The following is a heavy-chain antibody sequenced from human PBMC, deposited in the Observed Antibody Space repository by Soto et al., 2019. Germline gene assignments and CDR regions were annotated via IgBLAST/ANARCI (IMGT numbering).Heavy chain of an antibody. V-gene: IGHV3-33*01. CDR1: GFTFSSYG. CDR3: ARDVSGYDFD. J-gene: IGHJ4*02. D-gene: IGHD5-12*01. CDR2: IWYDGSNK. Sequence: GESLKISCAASGFTFSSYGMHWVRQAPGKGLEWVAVIWYDGSNKYYADSVKGRFTISRDNSKNTLYLQMNSLRAEDTAVYYCARDVSGYDFDWGQGTLVTVSS.